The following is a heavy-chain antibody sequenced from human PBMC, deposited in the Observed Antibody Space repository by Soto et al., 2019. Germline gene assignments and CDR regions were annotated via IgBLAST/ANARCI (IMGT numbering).Heavy chain of an antibody. J-gene: IGHJ6*02. V-gene: IGHV4-4*08. CDR3: ARFNTSDVYYSMDV. CDR2: IYSNGGI. CDR1: GGSISSYY. Sequence: PSETLSLTCTVSGGSISSYYWSWIRQPPGKGLEWIGYIYSNGGINSNASLESRVSMSEDTSKNQFSLRLTSVTAADTAVYFCARFNTSDVYYSMDVWGPGTTVTVSS.